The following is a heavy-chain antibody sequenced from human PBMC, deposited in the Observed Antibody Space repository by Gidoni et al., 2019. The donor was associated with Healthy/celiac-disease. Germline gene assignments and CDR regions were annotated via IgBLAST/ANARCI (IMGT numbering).Heavy chain of an antibody. Sequence: EVQLVESGGGLVKPGGSLRLSCAASRFTFSNAWMSWVRQAPGKGLEWVGRIKSKTYGGTTDYAAPVKGRFTISRDDSKNTLYLQMNSLKTEDTAVYYCTTGSYDFWSGYAGYGMDVWGQGTTVTVSS. D-gene: IGHD3-3*01. J-gene: IGHJ6*02. V-gene: IGHV3-15*01. CDR2: IKSKTYGGTT. CDR3: TTGSYDFWSGYAGYGMDV. CDR1: RFTFSNAW.